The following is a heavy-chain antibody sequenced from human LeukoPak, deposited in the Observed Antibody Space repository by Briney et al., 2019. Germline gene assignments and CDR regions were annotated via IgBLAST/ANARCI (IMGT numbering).Heavy chain of an antibody. CDR3: ARDMTGAHWFDP. D-gene: IGHD1-14*01. CDR1: GGSIRSSSYY. J-gene: IGHJ5*02. Sequence: PSETLSLTCSVSGGSIRSSSYYWGYIRQPPGQGLEWIGSIYYSGSTYYNPSLKSRLTISVDTSKNQFSLKLTSVTAADTAVYYCARDMTGAHWFDPWGQGTLVTVSS. V-gene: IGHV4-39*07. CDR2: IYYSGST.